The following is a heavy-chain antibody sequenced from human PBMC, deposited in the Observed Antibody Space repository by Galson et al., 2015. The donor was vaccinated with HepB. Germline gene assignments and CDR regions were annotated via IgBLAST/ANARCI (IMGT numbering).Heavy chain of an antibody. V-gene: IGHV3-30*04. J-gene: IGHJ6*02. CDR3: ARGGIAVGLDYYYGLDV. Sequence: SLRPSCAAARVCFSSSALHWVRQAPVTRLEWVAVISYDARNKYYADSVKGRFTISRDNSKKTLYLQMNRLRTEDTAVYYCARGGIAVGLDYYYGLDVWGQGTTVTVSS. D-gene: IGHD6-19*01. CDR1: RVCFSSSA. CDR2: ISYDARNK.